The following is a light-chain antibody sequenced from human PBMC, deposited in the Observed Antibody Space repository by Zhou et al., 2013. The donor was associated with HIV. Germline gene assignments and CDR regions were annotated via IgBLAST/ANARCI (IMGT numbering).Light chain of an antibody. CDR1: SSDVGGYNF. Sequence: QSALTQPASVSGSPGQSITTSCTGTSSDVGGYNFVSWYQQYPAKAPKLMIYDVTKRPSGVSNRFSGSKSGNTASLTISGLQAEDEADYYCSSYTTISTLVFGGGTKLTVL. CDR2: DVT. V-gene: IGLV2-14*01. CDR3: SSYTTISTLV. J-gene: IGLJ3*02.